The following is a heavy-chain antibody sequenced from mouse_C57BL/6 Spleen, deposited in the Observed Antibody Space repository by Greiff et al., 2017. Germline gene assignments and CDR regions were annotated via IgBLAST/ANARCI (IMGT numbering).Heavy chain of an antibody. V-gene: IGHV1-26*01. J-gene: IGHJ4*01. CDR3: ARTAQARRAMDY. Sequence: EVQLQQSGPELVKPGASVKISCKASGYTFTDYYMNWVKQSHGKSLEWIGDINPNNGGTSYNQKFKGKATLTVDKSSSTAYMELRSLTSEDSAVYYCARTAQARRAMDYWGQGTSVTVSS. CDR2: INPNNGGT. CDR1: GYTFTDYY. D-gene: IGHD3-2*02.